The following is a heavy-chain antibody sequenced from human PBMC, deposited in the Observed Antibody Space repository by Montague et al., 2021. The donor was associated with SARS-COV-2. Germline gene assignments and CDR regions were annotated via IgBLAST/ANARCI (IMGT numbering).Heavy chain of an antibody. J-gene: IGHJ6*02. Sequence: SETLSLTCTVSGGSISTSNYYWIWIRPPPGKGLEWIRIINYSANTYYNPSLKVRVTISVYTSKNQFSLKLISVAAADTAVYSCARDDDILTDYYYYYGMDLWGQGTLVTVSS. D-gene: IGHD3-9*01. CDR1: GGSISTSNYY. CDR2: INYSANT. V-gene: IGHV4-39*02. CDR3: ARDDDILTDYYYYYGMDL.